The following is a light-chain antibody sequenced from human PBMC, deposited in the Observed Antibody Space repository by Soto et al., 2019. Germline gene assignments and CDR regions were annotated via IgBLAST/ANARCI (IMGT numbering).Light chain of an antibody. Sequence: EVVMTQSPDTLSVSPGERATLSCRASHSVSFNLAWYQQKPGQAPRLLIFGASSRATCVPARFSGSGSGTEFTLTISGLQSDDFAVYYCQQYYNWPPYTFGQGTKLQIE. V-gene: IGKV3-15*01. J-gene: IGKJ2*01. CDR2: GAS. CDR1: HSVSFN. CDR3: QQYYNWPPYT.